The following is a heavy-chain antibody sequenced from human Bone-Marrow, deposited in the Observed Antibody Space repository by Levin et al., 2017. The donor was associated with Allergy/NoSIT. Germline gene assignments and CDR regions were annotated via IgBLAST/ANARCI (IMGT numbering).Heavy chain of an antibody. V-gene: IGHV1-2*02. CDR3: ARDPDYYDRAFDI. CDR1: GYTFTDYY. D-gene: IGHD3-22*01. J-gene: IGHJ3*02. Sequence: ASVKVTCKASGYTFTDYYMNWVRQAPGQGLEWMGWINPNSGGTNYAQKFQGRVTMTRDTSISTAYMELSGLRSDDTAVYYCARDPDYYDRAFDIWGQGTMVTVSS. CDR2: INPNSGGT.